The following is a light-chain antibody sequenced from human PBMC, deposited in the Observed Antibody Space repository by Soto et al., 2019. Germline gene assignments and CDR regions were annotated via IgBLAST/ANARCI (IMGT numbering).Light chain of an antibody. CDR2: DVS. CDR1: NSDVGGYNY. J-gene: IGLJ1*01. CDR3: SSYTSSSTLHYV. Sequence: QSALTQPGPVSGSAGQSIPISCTGTNSDVGGYNYVSWYQQHPGKAPKLMIYDVSNRPSGVSNRFSGSKSGNTASLTISGLQAEDEADYYCSSYTSSSTLHYVFGTGTKVTVL. V-gene: IGLV2-14*01.